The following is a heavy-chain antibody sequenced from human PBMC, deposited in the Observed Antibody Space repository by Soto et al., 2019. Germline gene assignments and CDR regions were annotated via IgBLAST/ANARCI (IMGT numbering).Heavy chain of an antibody. CDR3: ARKALGSGSYYYYYMDV. Sequence: SETLSLTCTFSGGSISSYYWSLIRQPTGKGLEWIGYIYYSGSTNYNPSLKSRVTISVDTSKNQFSLKLSSVTAADTAVYYCARKALGSGSYYYYYMDVWGKGTTVTVSS. J-gene: IGHJ6*03. V-gene: IGHV4-59*01. CDR2: IYYSGST. D-gene: IGHD3-3*01. CDR1: GGSISSYY.